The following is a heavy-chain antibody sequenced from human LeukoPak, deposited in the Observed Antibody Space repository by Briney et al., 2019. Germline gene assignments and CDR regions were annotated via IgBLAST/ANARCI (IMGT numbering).Heavy chain of an antibody. CDR2: ISGGTT. CDR1: GFTFSTYW. J-gene: IGHJ4*02. CDR3: SRGSGWLSVY. Sequence: GGSLRLSCAASGFTFSTYWMSWVRQAPGKGLEWIGFISGGTTEYAASVKGRFTITRDDSTSIAYLQMNSLTTEDTAVYYCSRGSGWLSVYWGQGTLVTVSS. D-gene: IGHD6-19*01. V-gene: IGHV3-49*04.